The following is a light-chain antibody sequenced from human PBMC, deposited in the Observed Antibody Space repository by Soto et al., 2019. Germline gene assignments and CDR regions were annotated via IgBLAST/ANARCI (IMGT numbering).Light chain of an antibody. V-gene: IGKV1-5*01. CDR2: DAS. CDR3: LRYNAFSQT. CDR1: QSMNDW. J-gene: IGKJ1*01. Sequence: DIQMTQSPSTLSASVGDRVTITCRASQSMNDWLAWYQQKQGKAPKVLIYDASSLQSGVPSRFSGSGSGTEFTLTIDSLQPDDVATYYCLRYNAFSQTFGQGTKVEI.